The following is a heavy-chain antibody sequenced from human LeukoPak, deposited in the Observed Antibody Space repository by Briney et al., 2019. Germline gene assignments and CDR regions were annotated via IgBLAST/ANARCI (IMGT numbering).Heavy chain of an antibody. CDR3: ARAPPITMVRGAYYYYYYYMDV. Sequence: ASVKVSRKASGYTFTSYGISWVRQAPGQGLEWMGWISAYNGNTNYAQKLQGRVTMTTDTSTSTAYMELRSLRSDDTAVYYCARAPPITMVRGAYYYYYYYMDVWGKGTTVTVSS. CDR2: ISAYNGNT. V-gene: IGHV1-18*01. CDR1: GYTFTSYG. J-gene: IGHJ6*03. D-gene: IGHD3-10*01.